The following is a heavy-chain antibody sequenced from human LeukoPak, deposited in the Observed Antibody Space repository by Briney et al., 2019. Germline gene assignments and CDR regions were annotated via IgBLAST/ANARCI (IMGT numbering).Heavy chain of an antibody. CDR3: ARDLEDCSSTSCYKDSDAFDV. V-gene: IGHV4-61*02. D-gene: IGHD2-2*02. CDR1: GGSISSGSYY. CDR2: IYTSGTS. Sequence: SETLSLTCTVSGGSISSGSYYWNWIRQPAGKGLEWIGRIYTSGTSNYNSSLKSRVTMSLDTSKNQFSLKLSSVTAADTAVYYCARDLEDCSSTSCYKDSDAFDVWGRGTTVTVSP. J-gene: IGHJ3*01.